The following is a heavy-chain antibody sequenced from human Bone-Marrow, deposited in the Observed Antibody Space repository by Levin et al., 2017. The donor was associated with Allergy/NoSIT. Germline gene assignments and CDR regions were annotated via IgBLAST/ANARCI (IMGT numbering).Heavy chain of an antibody. D-gene: IGHD1-26*01. CDR3: VAATPEIDY. J-gene: IGHJ4*02. Sequence: GESLKISCAASGLTFSNYWMHWVRQVPGKGPVWVSRINNDASGTAYADSVQGRFTISRDNAKNTLYLQMNSLTAGDTAVYFCVAATPEIDYWGQGTLVTVSS. CDR1: GLTFSNYW. CDR2: INNDASGT. V-gene: IGHV3-74*01.